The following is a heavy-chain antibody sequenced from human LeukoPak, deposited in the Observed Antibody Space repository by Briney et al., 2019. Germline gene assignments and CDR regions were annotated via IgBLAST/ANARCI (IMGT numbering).Heavy chain of an antibody. CDR1: GGSISSSSYY. D-gene: IGHD5-18*01. J-gene: IGHJ5*02. CDR2: IYYSGST. CDR3: ARDRGYSYGPYNWFDP. Sequence: SETLSLTCTVSGGSISSSSYYWGWIRQPPGKGLEWIGYIYYSGSTNYNPSLKSRVTISVDTSKNQFSLKLSSVTAADTAVYYCARDRGYSYGPYNWFDPWGQGTLVTVSS. V-gene: IGHV4-61*01.